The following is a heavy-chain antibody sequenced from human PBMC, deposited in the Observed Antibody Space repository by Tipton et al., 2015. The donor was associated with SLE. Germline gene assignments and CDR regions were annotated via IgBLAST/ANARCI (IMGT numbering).Heavy chain of an antibody. J-gene: IGHJ5*02. CDR3: AKDAHYNWLISGNWFDP. CDR2: VYSSGST. CDR1: GGSISRGSYF. Sequence: LRLSCTVSGGSISRGSYFWPWIRPPAGKGLEWIGRVYSSGSTDYNPSLESRVTMSIDTSKNEFSLKLRSVTAADTAIYYCAKDAHYNWLISGNWFDPWGQGSLVTVSS. V-gene: IGHV4-61*02. D-gene: IGHD3-9*01.